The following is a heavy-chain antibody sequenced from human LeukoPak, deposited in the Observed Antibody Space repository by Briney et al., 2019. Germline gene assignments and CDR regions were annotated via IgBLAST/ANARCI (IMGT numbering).Heavy chain of an antibody. Sequence: SETLSLTCTVSGGSISSGGYYWSWIRQHPGKGLEWIGEINHSGSTNYNPSLKSRVTISVDTSKNQFSLKLSSVTAADTAVYYCAREYGGNYLRTFDYWGQGTLVTVSS. J-gene: IGHJ4*02. D-gene: IGHD4-23*01. CDR1: GGSISSGGYY. CDR3: AREYGGNYLRTFDY. CDR2: INHSGST. V-gene: IGHV4-39*07.